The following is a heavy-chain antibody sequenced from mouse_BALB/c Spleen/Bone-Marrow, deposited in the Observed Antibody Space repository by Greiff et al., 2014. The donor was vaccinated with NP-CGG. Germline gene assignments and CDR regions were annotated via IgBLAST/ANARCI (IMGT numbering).Heavy chain of an antibody. CDR2: IYPGNSDT. J-gene: IGHJ3*01. CDR1: GYTFTSYW. CDR3: TRGGGSSYVEFAY. D-gene: IGHD1-1*01. Sequence: EVQLQQSGTVLARPGASVKMSCKASGYTFTSYWMHWVKQRPGQGLEWIGAIYPGNSDTSYNQKFKGKAKLTAVTSTSTAYMELSSLTNEDSAVYCCTRGGGSSYVEFAYWGQGTLVTVSA. V-gene: IGHV1-5*01.